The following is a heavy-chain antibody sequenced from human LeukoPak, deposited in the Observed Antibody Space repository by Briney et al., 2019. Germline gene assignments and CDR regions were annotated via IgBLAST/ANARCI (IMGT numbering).Heavy chain of an antibody. Sequence: ESGPTLVNPTQTLTLTCTFSGFSLTTSGMRVSWIRQPPGKALEWLARIDWDDDKFYSTSLKTRLTISKDTSKNQVVLTMTNMDPVDTATYYCERAYYYDSSGYRGFDYWGQGTLVTVSS. CDR3: ERAYYYDSSGYRGFDY. CDR1: GFSLTTSGMR. J-gene: IGHJ4*02. CDR2: IDWDDDK. V-gene: IGHV2-70*04. D-gene: IGHD3-22*01.